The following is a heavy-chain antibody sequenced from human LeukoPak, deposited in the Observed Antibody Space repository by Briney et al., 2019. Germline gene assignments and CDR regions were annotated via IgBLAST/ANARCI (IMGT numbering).Heavy chain of an antibody. V-gene: IGHV3-30*02. CDR2: IRYDGSNK. Sequence: QTGGSLRLSCAASGFTFSSYGMHWVRQAPGKGLEWVAFIRYDGSNKYYADSVKGRSTISRDNSKNTLYLQMNSLRAEDTAVYYCARGPSGYHNTGGQGTLVTVSS. CDR1: GFTFSSYG. CDR3: ARGPSGYHNT. D-gene: IGHD5-12*01. J-gene: IGHJ4*02.